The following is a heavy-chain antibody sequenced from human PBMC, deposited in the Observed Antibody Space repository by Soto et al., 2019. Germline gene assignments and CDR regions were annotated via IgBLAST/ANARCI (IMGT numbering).Heavy chain of an antibody. V-gene: IGHV1-69*01. Sequence: QVQLVQSGAEVKKPGSSVKVSCRAAGGTFSSYAITWVRQAPGQGLEWMGGIIPVFGTANYAQKFQGRVTLTAEESPSTAYMELSSLRSEDTAVYYCARAGREFDNYYGDPTTPGAFDFWGQGTLVTVSS. CDR1: GGTFSSYA. D-gene: IGHD4-17*01. CDR3: ARAGREFDNYYGDPTTPGAFDF. CDR2: IIPVFGTA. J-gene: IGHJ4*02.